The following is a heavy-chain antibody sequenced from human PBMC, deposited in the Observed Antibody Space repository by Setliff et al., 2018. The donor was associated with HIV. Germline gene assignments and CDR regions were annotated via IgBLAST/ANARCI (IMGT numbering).Heavy chain of an antibody. D-gene: IGHD1-1*01. CDR3: AREGNGKAFES. J-gene: IGHJ4*02. V-gene: IGHV4-31*03. CDR2: IYYSGST. Sequence: KPSETLSLTCTVSGGSIGSGGYYWSWIRQHPGKGLEWIGYIYYSGSTYYNPSFKRRLSISVDTSQNQFSLVVRSLTAADTAVYYCAREGNGKAFESWGQGTLVTVSS. CDR1: GGSIGSGGYY.